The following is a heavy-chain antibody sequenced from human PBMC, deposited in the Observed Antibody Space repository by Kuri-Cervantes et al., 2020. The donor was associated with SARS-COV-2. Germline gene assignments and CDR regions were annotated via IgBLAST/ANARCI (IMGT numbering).Heavy chain of an antibody. V-gene: IGHV3-7*01. D-gene: IGHD3-10*01. J-gene: IGHJ5*02. Sequence: GESLKISCAASGFSFNGYGMGWVRQAPGKGLEWLANIKQDGSEKYYADSVKGRFTISRDNAKNSLYLQMNSLRVEDTAVYYCATGECYYGSGTFCLGSWGQGTLVTVSS. CDR3: ATGECYYGSGTFCLGS. CDR2: IKQDGSEK. CDR1: GFSFNGYG.